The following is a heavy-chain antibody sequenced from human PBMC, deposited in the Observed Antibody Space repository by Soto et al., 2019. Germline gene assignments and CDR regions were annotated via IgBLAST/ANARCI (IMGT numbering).Heavy chain of an antibody. CDR2: IYSGGST. V-gene: IGHV3-66*01. CDR1: GFTFSDSY. CDR3: ARDGYYYYYYMDV. Sequence: VGSLRLSCAASGFTFSDSYMSWIRQAPGKGLEWVSVIYSGGSTYYADSVKGRFTISRDNSKNTLYLQMNSLRAEDTAVYYCARDGYYYYYYMDVWGKGTTVTVSS. J-gene: IGHJ6*03.